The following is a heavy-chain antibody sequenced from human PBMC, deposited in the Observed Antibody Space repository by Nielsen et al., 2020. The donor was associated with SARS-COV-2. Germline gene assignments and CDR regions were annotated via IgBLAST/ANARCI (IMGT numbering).Heavy chain of an antibody. CDR2: IYPYDSDT. Sequence: GESLKISCKGSGYSFPSYWISWVRQMPGKGLEWLGLIYPYDSDTRYSPSFQGQVTISADKSISTTYLQWSSLKVADSAMYYCARQGYYDSDGPGYWGQGTPVTVSP. V-gene: IGHV5-51*01. D-gene: IGHD3-22*01. CDR1: GYSFPSYW. J-gene: IGHJ4*02. CDR3: ARQGYYDSDGPGY.